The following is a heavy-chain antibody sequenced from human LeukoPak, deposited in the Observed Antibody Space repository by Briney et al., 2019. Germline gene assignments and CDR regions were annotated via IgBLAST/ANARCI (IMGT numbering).Heavy chain of an antibody. V-gene: IGHV1-24*01. CDR1: RYTLTELS. CDR2: FDPEDGET. Sequence: GASVKVSCKVSRYTLTELSMQWVRQAPGKGLEWMGGFDPEDGETIYAQKFQGRVTMTEDTSTDTAYMELSSLRSEDTAVYYCATVSIRGWYVYWRQGTLVTVSS. CDR3: ATVSIRGWYVY. D-gene: IGHD6-19*01. J-gene: IGHJ4*02.